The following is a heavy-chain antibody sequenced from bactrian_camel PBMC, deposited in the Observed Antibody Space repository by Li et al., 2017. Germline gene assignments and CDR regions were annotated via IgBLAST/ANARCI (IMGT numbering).Heavy chain of an antibody. Sequence: VQLVESGGGPVKAGGSLRLSCSASGHTAGNYCMGWFRQAPGKQREPVAIIYTGGGSTSCADSVKGRFTISQDNARETVYLQMNSLKPEDSAMYYCARSSGRYCLLKLRDFIIWGQGTQVTVS. J-gene: IGHJ4*01. CDR2: IYTGGGST. D-gene: IGHD3*01. CDR1: GHTAGNYC. CDR3: ARSSGRYCLLKLRDFII. V-gene: IGHV3S36*01.